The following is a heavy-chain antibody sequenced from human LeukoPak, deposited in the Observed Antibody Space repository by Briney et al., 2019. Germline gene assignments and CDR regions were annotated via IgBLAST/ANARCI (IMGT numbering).Heavy chain of an antibody. CDR2: INWNGGST. CDR1: GFTFDDYG. Sequence: PGGSLRLSCAASGFTFDDYGMSWVRQAPGKGLEWVSGINWNGGSTGYADSVKGRFTISRDNAKNSLYLQMNSLRAEDTALYYCARARGGYCSGGSCYEDAFDIWGQGTMVTVSS. J-gene: IGHJ3*02. CDR3: ARARGGYCSGGSCYEDAFDI. V-gene: IGHV3-20*04. D-gene: IGHD2-15*01.